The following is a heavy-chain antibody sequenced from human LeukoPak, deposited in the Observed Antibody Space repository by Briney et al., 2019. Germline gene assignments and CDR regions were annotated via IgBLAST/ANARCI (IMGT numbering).Heavy chain of an antibody. D-gene: IGHD5-24*01. CDR2: ISGSGGST. CDR3: AREVEGYNAAFDY. V-gene: IGHV3-21*01. CDR1: GFTFRLYW. J-gene: IGHJ4*02. Sequence: PGGSLRLSCAASGFTFRLYWMHWVRQAPGKGLEWVSAISGSGGSTYYADSVKGRFTISRDNAKNSLYLQMNSLRAEDTAVYYCAREVEGYNAAFDYWGQGTLVTVSS.